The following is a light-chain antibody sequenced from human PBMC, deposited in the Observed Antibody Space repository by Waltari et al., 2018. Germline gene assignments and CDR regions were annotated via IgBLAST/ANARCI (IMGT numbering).Light chain of an antibody. V-gene: IGLV2-8*01. CDR3: SSYVASKVV. J-gene: IGLJ2*01. CDR2: EVT. Sequence: SALTQPPSASGSLGLSVTLSCSGTSSDVGGYGYVSWYQQHPGKAPKLLIYEVTNRPSGVSDRFSGSKSGNTASLTVSALRSEDEAVYYCSSYVASKVVFGGGTRLTVL. CDR1: SSDVGGYGY.